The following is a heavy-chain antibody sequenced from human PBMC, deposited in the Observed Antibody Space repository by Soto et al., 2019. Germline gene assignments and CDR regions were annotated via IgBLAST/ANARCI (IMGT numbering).Heavy chain of an antibody. CDR3: ARGLSIAAAAFGVWFDP. CDR1: GGSVSGYY. D-gene: IGHD6-13*01. Sequence: SETLSLTCAVYGGSVSGYYWSWIRQPPGKGLEWIGEINHSGSTNYNPSLKSRVTIYVDTAKNQFSLKLSSVTAADTAGYYCARGLSIAAAAFGVWFDPWGQGTLVTVSS. CDR2: INHSGST. V-gene: IGHV4-34*01. J-gene: IGHJ5*02.